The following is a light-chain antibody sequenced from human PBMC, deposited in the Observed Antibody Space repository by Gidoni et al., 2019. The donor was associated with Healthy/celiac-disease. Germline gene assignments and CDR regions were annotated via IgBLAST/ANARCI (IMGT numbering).Light chain of an antibody. J-gene: IGKJ3*01. Sequence: DLQMTPPPSSLSASVGDRVTITCLASQSISSYLNWYQQKPGKAPKLLIYAASSLQSGVPSRFSGSGSGTDFTLTISSLQPEDFATYYCQQSYSTLFTFGPGTKVDIK. CDR1: QSISSY. CDR2: AAS. V-gene: IGKV1-39*01. CDR3: QQSYSTLFT.